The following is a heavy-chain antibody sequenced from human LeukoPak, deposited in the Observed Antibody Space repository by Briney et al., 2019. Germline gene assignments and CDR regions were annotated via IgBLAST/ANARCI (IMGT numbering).Heavy chain of an antibody. CDR2: IYYSETT. CDR3: ARDKSGSDAFDI. J-gene: IGHJ3*02. CDR1: GGSISSDY. V-gene: IGHV4-59*01. D-gene: IGHD3-10*01. Sequence: SETLSLTCTVSGGSISSDYWSWVRQPPGKGLEWIGYIYYSETTNYNPSFRSRVIISKHTSKNQFSLKLSSVTAADTAVYYCARDKSGSDAFDIWGQGTMVTVSS.